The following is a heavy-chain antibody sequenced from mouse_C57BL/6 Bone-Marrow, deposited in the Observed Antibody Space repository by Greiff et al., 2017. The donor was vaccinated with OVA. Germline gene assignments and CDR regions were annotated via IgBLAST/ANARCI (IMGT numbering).Heavy chain of an antibody. CDR1: GFNIKDSY. V-gene: IGHV14-2*01. CDR2: IDPEDGET. J-gene: IGHJ3*01. Sequence: EVKLVESGAELVKPGASVKLSCTASGFNIKDSYMHWVKQRTEQGLEWIGRIDPEDGETKYAPKFQGKATITADTSSNTAYLQLSSLTSEDTAVYYCASHYYGSRSAYWGQGTLVTVSA. CDR3: ASHYYGSRSAY. D-gene: IGHD1-1*01.